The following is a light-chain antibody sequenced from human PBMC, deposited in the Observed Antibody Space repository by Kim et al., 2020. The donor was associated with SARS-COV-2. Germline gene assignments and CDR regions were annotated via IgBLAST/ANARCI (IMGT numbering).Light chain of an antibody. CDR3: QVWDSSTDHSG. CDR2: YDS. CDR1: NIGSKS. Sequence: SYELTQPPSVSVAPGKTARITCGGHNIGSKSAHWYQQKPGQAPVLVIYYDSDRPSGIPERFSGSNSGNTATLTISWVEAGDEADYYCQVWDSSTDHSGFGEG. J-gene: IGLJ3*02. V-gene: IGLV3-21*04.